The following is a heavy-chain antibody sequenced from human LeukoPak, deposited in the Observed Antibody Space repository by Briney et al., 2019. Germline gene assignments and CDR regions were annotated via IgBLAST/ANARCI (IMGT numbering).Heavy chain of an antibody. CDR2: INHSGST. J-gene: IGHJ5*02. D-gene: IGHD3-3*01. V-gene: IGHV4-34*01. CDR3: AREKRGAYYDFWSGLRKGWFDP. CDR1: GGSISSYY. Sequence: SETLSLTCTVSGGSISSYYWSWIRQPPGKGLEWIGEINHSGSTNYNPSLKSRVTISVDTSKNQFSLKLSSVTAADTAVYYCAREKRGAYYDFWSGLRKGWFDPWGQGTLVTVSS.